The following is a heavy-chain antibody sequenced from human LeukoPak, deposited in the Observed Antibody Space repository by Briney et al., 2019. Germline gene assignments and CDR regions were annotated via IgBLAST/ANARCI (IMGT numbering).Heavy chain of an antibody. CDR3: ARDPGVLLWFGESGGFDY. J-gene: IGHJ4*02. CDR2: ISSSSSTI. V-gene: IGHV3-48*01. Sequence: GGSLRLSCAASGFTFSSYSMNWDRQAPGKGLEWVSYISSSSSTIYYADSVKGRFTISRDNAKNSLYLQMNSLRAEDTAVYYCARDPGVLLWFGESGGFDYWGQGTLVTVSS. D-gene: IGHD3-10*01. CDR1: GFTFSSYS.